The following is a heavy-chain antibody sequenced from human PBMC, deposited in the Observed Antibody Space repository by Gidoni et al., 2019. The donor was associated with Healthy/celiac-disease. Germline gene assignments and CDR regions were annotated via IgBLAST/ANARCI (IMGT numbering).Heavy chain of an antibody. J-gene: IGHJ4*02. CDR3: ARGPSGYSYGIYFDY. V-gene: IGHV3-21*01. D-gene: IGHD5-18*01. CDR2: ISSSSSYI. Sequence: EVQLVDPGGGLVKPGGSRRLPCAASAPTLRSYSMNWVRQAPGKGLEWGSSISSSSSYIYYANSVKGRFTISRDNAKNSLYLQINSLRAEDTAVYYCARGPSGYSYGIYFDYWGQGTLVTVSS. CDR1: APTLRSYS.